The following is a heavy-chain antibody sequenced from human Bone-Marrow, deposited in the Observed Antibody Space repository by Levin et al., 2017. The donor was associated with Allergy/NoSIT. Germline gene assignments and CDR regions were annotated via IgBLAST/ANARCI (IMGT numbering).Heavy chain of an antibody. CDR3: AKLTPKHYDILTSTLGGLVDY. J-gene: IGHJ4*02. Sequence: GGSLRLSCAASGFTFSSYAMSWVRQAPGKGLEWVSAISGSGGSTYYADSVKGRFTISRDNSKNTLYLQMNSLRAEDTAVYYCAKLTPKHYDILTSTLGGLVDYWGQGTLVTVSS. CDR1: GFTFSSYA. D-gene: IGHD3-9*01. V-gene: IGHV3-23*01. CDR2: ISGSGGST.